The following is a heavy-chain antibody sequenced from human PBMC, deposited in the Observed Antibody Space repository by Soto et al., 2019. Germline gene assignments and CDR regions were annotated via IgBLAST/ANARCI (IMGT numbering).Heavy chain of an antibody. Sequence: ASVKVSCKVSGYTLTELSMHWVRQAPGKGLEWMGGFDPEDGETIYAQKFQGRVTMTEDTSTDTAYMELSSLRSEDTAVYYCAKDSTSYRLLFAFDIWGQGTMVTVSS. D-gene: IGHD3-16*02. CDR1: GYTLTELS. J-gene: IGHJ3*02. CDR2: FDPEDGET. CDR3: AKDSTSYRLLFAFDI. V-gene: IGHV1-24*01.